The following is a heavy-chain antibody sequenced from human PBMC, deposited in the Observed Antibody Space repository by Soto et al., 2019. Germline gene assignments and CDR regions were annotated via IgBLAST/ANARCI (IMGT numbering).Heavy chain of an antibody. D-gene: IGHD6-19*01. J-gene: IGHJ6*02. CDR1: GYTFTSYA. Sequence: ASVKVSCKASGYTFTSYAMHWVRQAPGQRLEWMGWINAGNGNTKYSQKFQGRVTITRDTSASTAYMELSSLRSEDTAVYYCARLAYSSGWYGAPGYYYGMDVWGQGTTVTVSS. CDR2: INAGNGNT. CDR3: ARLAYSSGWYGAPGYYYGMDV. V-gene: IGHV1-3*01.